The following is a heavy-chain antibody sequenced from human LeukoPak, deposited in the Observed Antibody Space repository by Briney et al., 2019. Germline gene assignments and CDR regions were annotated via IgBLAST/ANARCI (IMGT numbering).Heavy chain of an antibody. V-gene: IGHV3-48*03. Sequence: GGSLRLSCAASGFTFSSYEMNWVRQAPGKGLEWISYISSSGSTIYYADSVKGRFTISRDSAKNSLYLQMNSLRAEDTAVYYCARYGAVAGGVYWGQGPLVTVSS. CDR2: ISSSGSTI. J-gene: IGHJ4*02. D-gene: IGHD6-19*01. CDR3: ARYGAVAGGVY. CDR1: GFTFSSYE.